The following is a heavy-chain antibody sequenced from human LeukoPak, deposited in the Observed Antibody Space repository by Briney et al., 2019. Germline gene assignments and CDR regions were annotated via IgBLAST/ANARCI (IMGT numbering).Heavy chain of an antibody. CDR3: AELGITMIGGV. CDR2: ISSSGSTI. CDR1: GFTFSTYG. J-gene: IGHJ6*04. V-gene: IGHV3-48*04. Sequence: GSLRLSCSASGFTFSTYGMSWVRQGPGKGLEWVSYISSSGSTIYYADSVKGRFTISRDNAKNSLYLQMNSLRAEDTAVYYCAELGITMIGGVWGKGTTVTISS. D-gene: IGHD3-10*02.